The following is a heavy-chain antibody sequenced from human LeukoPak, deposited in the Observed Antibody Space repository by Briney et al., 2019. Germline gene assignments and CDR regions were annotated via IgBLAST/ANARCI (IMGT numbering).Heavy chain of an antibody. J-gene: IGHJ4*02. CDR3: ARYNGLFDS. CDR1: GGSVSNDF. CDR2: ISSSGST. Sequence: SETLSLTRTVSGGSVSNDFWTWIREPPGKGLEWIGYISSSGSTHYNPSLESRVTISEETSRTQFSLKLNPVTASDTAVYYCARYNGLFDSWGQGTLVTVSS. V-gene: IGHV4-4*09. D-gene: IGHD1-1*01.